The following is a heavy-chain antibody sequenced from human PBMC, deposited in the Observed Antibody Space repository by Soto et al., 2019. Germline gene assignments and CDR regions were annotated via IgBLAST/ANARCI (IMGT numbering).Heavy chain of an antibody. Sequence: PSETLSLTCTVSGGSISSGGYYWSWIRQHPGKGLEWIGYIYYSGSTYYNPSLKSRVTISVDTSKNQFSLKLSSVTAADKAVYYCERVSGYCSSTSCYRGYWFDPWGQGTLVTVAS. D-gene: IGHD2-2*01. J-gene: IGHJ5*02. CDR3: ERVSGYCSSTSCYRGYWFDP. CDR2: IYYSGST. V-gene: IGHV4-31*03. CDR1: GGSISSGGYY.